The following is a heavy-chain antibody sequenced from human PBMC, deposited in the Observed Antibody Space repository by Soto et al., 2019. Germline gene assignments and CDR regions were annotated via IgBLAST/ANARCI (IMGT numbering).Heavy chain of an antibody. D-gene: IGHD3-3*01. V-gene: IGHV1-24*01. CDR1: GYTLTELS. Sequence: ASVKVSCKVSGYTLTELSMHWVRQAPGKGLEWMGGFDPEDGETIYAQKFQGRVTMTEDTSTDTAYMELSSLRSEDTAVYYCARDYMTIFGVVQYAFDIWGQGTMVTVSS. CDR2: FDPEDGET. J-gene: IGHJ3*02. CDR3: ARDYMTIFGVVQYAFDI.